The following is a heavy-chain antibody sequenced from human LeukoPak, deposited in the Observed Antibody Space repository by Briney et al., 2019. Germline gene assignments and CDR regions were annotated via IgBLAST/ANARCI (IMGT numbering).Heavy chain of an antibody. CDR2: IAYDGSRK. V-gene: IGHV3-30*03. D-gene: IGHD3-3*01. CDR1: GFTFSGYG. J-gene: IGHJ5*02. CDR3: TRYDSSRFDP. Sequence: GKSLRLSCAGSGFTFSGYGMHWVRQAPGKGLEWETGIAYDGSRKHYADSVKGRFTISRDNSRDTMDLQMNSLRVEDTAVYHCTRYDSSRFDPWGQGTLVIVSS.